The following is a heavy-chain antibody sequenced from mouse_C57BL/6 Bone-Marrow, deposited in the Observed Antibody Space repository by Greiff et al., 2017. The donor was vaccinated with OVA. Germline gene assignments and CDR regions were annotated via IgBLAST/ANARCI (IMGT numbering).Heavy chain of an antibody. CDR3: ARRGTVAPFDY. Sequence: EVKLMESGGGLVQPGGSLKLSCAASGFTFSDYGMAWVRQAPRKGPEWVAFISNLAYSIYYAHTVTGRFTISRENAKYTLYLEMSSLRAEDTAMYYCARRGTVAPFDYWGQGTTLTVSS. J-gene: IGHJ2*01. D-gene: IGHD1-1*01. CDR1: GFTFSDYG. CDR2: ISNLAYSI. V-gene: IGHV5-15*01.